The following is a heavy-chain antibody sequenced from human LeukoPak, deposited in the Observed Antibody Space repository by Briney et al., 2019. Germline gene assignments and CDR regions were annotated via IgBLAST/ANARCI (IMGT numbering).Heavy chain of an antibody. CDR3: ARARYYYDSSRYPTHMDV. CDR1: GGSFRGYY. Sequence: SETLSLTCAVYGGSFRGYYWSWIRQPPGKGLEWIGEINHSGSTNYNPSLKSRVTISVDTSKNQFSLKLSSVTAADTAVYYCARARYYYDSSRYPTHMDVWGKGTTVTISS. D-gene: IGHD3-22*01. CDR2: INHSGST. V-gene: IGHV4-34*01. J-gene: IGHJ6*03.